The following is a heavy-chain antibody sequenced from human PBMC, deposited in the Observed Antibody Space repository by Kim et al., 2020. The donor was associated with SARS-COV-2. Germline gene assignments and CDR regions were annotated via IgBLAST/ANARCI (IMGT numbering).Heavy chain of an antibody. CDR3: AREGDTSGLDV. Sequence: NENYADSVKGRFTISRDNFKNTLYLQMNSLRAEDTALYYCAREGDTSGLDVWGQGTTATVSS. CDR2: NE. V-gene: IGHV3-30*03. D-gene: IGHD3-16*01. J-gene: IGHJ6*02.